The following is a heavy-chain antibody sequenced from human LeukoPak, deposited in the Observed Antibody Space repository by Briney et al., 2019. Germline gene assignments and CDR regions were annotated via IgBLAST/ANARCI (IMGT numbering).Heavy chain of an antibody. CDR2: MNPNSGNT. V-gene: IGHV1-8*03. J-gene: IGHJ5*02. Sequence: ASVKVSCKASGYTFTSYDINWVRQATGQGLEWMGWMNPNSGNTGYAQKFQGRVTITRNTSISTAYMELSSLRSEDTAVYYCARGHEGFGELGSWFDPWGQGTLVTISS. CDR3: ARGHEGFGELGSWFDP. D-gene: IGHD3-10*01. CDR1: GYTFTSYD.